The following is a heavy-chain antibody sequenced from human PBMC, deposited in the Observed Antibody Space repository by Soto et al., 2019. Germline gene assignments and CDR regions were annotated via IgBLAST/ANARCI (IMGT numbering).Heavy chain of an antibody. D-gene: IGHD3-10*01. J-gene: IGHJ6*02. V-gene: IGHV4-59*08. Sequence: PSETLSLTCTVSGGSISTYYWGWIRQPPGKGLEWIAYISYSGSTNYSPSLKSRVTISADTCKNQFSLKLSSVTAADTAVYYCARLRGNYYGLDVWGQGTTVTVS. CDR3: ARLRGNYYGLDV. CDR1: GGSISTYY. CDR2: ISYSGST.